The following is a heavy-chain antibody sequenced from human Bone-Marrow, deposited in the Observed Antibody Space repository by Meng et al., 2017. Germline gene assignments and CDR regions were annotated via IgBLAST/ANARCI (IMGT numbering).Heavy chain of an antibody. CDR3: AMGHDYGHDY. J-gene: IGHJ4*02. CDR2: IVSYSGDA. D-gene: IGHD4/OR15-4a*01. Sequence: ASVKVSCKASGYTFSGYNIHWVRQAPRQGLEWVGRIVSYSGDANYAQKFQGRVTMTKDTSINTAYMELSSLRSDDTAVYYCAMGHDYGHDYWGQGTLVTVSS. V-gene: IGHV1-2*06. CDR1: GYTFSGYN.